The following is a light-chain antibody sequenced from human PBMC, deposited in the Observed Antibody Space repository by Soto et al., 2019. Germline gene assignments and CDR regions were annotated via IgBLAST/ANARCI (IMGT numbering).Light chain of an antibody. CDR1: QSISSN. Sequence: EIVMTQSPATLSASPGERVTLSCRASQSISSNLAWYQQKPGQTPRLLIYGASTRATGFPARFSGSGSGTEFTLTLSSLQSEDFAVYYCQQYNNWPPWTFGQGTKVEIK. J-gene: IGKJ1*01. V-gene: IGKV3-15*01. CDR3: QQYNNWPPWT. CDR2: GAS.